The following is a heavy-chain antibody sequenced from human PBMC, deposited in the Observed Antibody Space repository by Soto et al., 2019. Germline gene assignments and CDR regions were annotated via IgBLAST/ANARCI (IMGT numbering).Heavy chain of an antibody. CDR1: GFTVSSNY. CDR3: ARDRREEFTIVRGVIMYYCYYGMDV. J-gene: IGHJ6*04. CDR2: IYSGGST. Sequence: GGSLRLSCAASGFTVSSNYMSWVRQAPGKGLEWVSVIYSGGSTYYADSVKGRFTISRDNSKNTLYLQMNSLRAEDTAVYYCARDRREEFTIVRGVIMYYCYYGMDVWGKGTTVTVSS. D-gene: IGHD3-10*01. V-gene: IGHV3-53*01.